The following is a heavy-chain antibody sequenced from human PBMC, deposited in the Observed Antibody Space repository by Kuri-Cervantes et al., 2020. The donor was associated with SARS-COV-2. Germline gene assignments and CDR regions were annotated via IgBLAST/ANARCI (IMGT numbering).Heavy chain of an antibody. D-gene: IGHD3-10*01. CDR3: AXEGXTMVRXRKPFXYGMDV. Sequence: GGSLRXXXAXSGXXXSSYGXXWVRXARGKGLEWXXXIWXDGSXXXYAXSVKGRXXXXRDNSXNTLYXXXNSLRXEDTXVXFFAXEGXTMVRXRKPFXYGMDVWGQGTTVTVSS. J-gene: IGHJ6*02. CDR2: IWXDGSXX. V-gene: IGHV3-33*08. CDR1: GXXXSSYG.